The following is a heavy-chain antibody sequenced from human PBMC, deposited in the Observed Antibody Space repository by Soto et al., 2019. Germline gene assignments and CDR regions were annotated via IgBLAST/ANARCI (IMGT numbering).Heavy chain of an antibody. CDR1: GYTFTSYV. CDR3: ARESYLVPAAPGLAGAGTG. V-gene: IGHV1-18*04. J-gene: IGHJ4*02. Sequence: DSVKVSCKASGYTFTSYVISWVRQAPGQGLECMGWISAYNGNTNYAQKLQGRVTMTTDTSTSTAYMELRSMRSDDTAVYYCARESYLVPAAPGLAGAGTGWGQGTLVTVSS. CDR2: ISAYNGNT. D-gene: IGHD6-13*01.